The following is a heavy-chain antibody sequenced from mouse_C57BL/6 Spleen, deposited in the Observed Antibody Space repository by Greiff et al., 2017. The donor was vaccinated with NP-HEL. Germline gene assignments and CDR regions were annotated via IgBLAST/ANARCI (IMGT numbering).Heavy chain of an antibody. CDR3: AGPPDRQLRLRGFAY. D-gene: IGHD3-2*02. CDR2: IYPGSGST. CDR1: GYTFTSYW. J-gene: IGHJ3*01. V-gene: IGHV1-55*01. Sequence: VQLQQPGAELVKPGASVKMSCKASGYTFTSYWITWVKQRPGQGLEWIGDIYPGSGSTNYNEKFKSKATLTVDTSSSTAYMQLSSLTSEDSAVYYCAGPPDRQLRLRGFAYWGQGTLVTVSA.